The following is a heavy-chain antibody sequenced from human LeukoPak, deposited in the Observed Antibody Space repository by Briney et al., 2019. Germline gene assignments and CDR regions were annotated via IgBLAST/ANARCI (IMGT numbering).Heavy chain of an antibody. D-gene: IGHD3-10*01. Sequence: GGSLRLSCAASGFTFSDYYMSWIRQAPGKGLEWVSYISSSSTYTNYTDSVKGRFTISRDNSKNTLYLQMNSLRADDTALYYCAKGLLLWFGEPGGFDYWGQGTLVTVSS. V-gene: IGHV3-11*05. CDR1: GFTFSDYY. J-gene: IGHJ4*02. CDR2: ISSSSTYT. CDR3: AKGLLLWFGEPGGFDY.